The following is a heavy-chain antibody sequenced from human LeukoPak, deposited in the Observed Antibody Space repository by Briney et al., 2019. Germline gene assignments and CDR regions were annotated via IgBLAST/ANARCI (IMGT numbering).Heavy chain of an antibody. CDR1: GGTFSSYT. Sequence: GASVKVSCKASGGTFSSYTISWVRQAPGQGLEWMGRIIPVLGIANYAQKFQGRVTITADKSTSTAYMELSSLRSEDTAVYYCARTAGAVVWYYYMDVWGKGTTVTVSS. V-gene: IGHV1-69*02. J-gene: IGHJ6*03. CDR2: IIPVLGIA. CDR3: ARTAGAVVWYYYMDV. D-gene: IGHD2-2*01.